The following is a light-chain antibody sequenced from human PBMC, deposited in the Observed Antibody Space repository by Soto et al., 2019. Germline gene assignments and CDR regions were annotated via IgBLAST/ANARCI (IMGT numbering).Light chain of an antibody. J-gene: IGKJ5*01. CDR3: QQHGTSPIT. V-gene: IGKV1-5*03. Sequence: IQMTQSPSTLSASVGNRVTITCRASQTIDSWLAWYQQRPGKPPNLLIYKASTLASGVPSRFSGSGSGTDFTLTISRLEPEDFAVYYCQQHGTSPITCGQGTRLEIK. CDR2: KAS. CDR1: QTIDSW.